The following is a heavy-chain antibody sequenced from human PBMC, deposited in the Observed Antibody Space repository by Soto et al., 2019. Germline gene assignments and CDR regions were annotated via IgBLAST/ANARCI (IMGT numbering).Heavy chain of an antibody. CDR2: ISGYNGNT. CDR1: GYTFSNYG. J-gene: IGHJ4*02. D-gene: IGHD3-9*01. V-gene: IGHV1-18*01. CDR3: AKDLGSGYRFDY. Sequence: ASVKVSCKASGYTFSNYGFSWVRQAPGQGLEWMGWISGYNGNTNYAERLQGRVTMTTDTSTSTAYMELRSLRYDDTAVYYCAKDLGSGYRFDYWGQGTPVTVSS.